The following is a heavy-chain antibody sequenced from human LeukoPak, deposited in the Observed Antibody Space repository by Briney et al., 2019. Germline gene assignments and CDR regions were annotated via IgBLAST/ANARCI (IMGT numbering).Heavy chain of an antibody. V-gene: IGHV3-21*01. D-gene: IGHD6-6*01. CDR1: GFTFSSYS. CDR3: ARDVGITARTEYFQH. J-gene: IGHJ1*01. CDR2: ISSSSSYI. Sequence: GGSLRLSCAASGFTFSSYSMNWVRRAPGKGLEWVSSISSSSSYIYYADSVKGRFTISRDNAKNSLYLQMNSLRAEDTAVYYCARDVGITARTEYFQHWGQGTLVTASS.